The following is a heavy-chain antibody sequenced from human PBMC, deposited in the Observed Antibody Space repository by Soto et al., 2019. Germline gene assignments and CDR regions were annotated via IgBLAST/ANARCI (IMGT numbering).Heavy chain of an antibody. CDR2: IIPILGIA. J-gene: IGHJ3*02. D-gene: IGHD2-2*01. V-gene: IGHV1-69*02. CDR3: ASFMYCSSTSCPLGAFDI. Sequence: GASVKVSCKASGGTFSSYTISWVRQAPGQGLEWMGRIIPILGIANYAQKFQGRVTITADKSTSTAYMGLSSLRSEDTAVYYCASFMYCSSTSCPLGAFDIWGQGTMVT. CDR1: GGTFSSYT.